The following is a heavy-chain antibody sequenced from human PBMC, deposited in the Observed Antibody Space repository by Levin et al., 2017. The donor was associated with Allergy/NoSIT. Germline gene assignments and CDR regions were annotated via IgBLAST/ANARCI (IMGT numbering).Heavy chain of an antibody. V-gene: IGHV4-30-2*01. D-gene: IGHD5-18*01. J-gene: IGHJ4*02. CDR1: GGSISSGGYS. Sequence: SETLSLTCAVSGGSISSGGYSWSWIRQPPGKGLEWIGNIYLNGSTNDNPSLKSRVTMSVDRSKNQFSLKLSYVTAADTAVYYCARVAGYSYGYYFDYWGPGTLVTVSS. CDR3: ARVAGYSYGYYFDY. CDR2: IYLNGST.